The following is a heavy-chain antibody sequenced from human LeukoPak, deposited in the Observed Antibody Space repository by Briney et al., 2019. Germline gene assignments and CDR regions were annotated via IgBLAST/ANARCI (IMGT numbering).Heavy chain of an antibody. Sequence: GGSLRLSCAAPGFTFSNYWVHWVRQAPGKGLVWVSRINRDGSTTNYADSVKGRFTVSRDNAKNTLNLQMNSLRAEDTAVYYCARDKKSGESSEIDYWGQGTLVTVSS. CDR1: GFTFSNYW. CDR3: ARDKKSGESSEIDY. J-gene: IGHJ4*02. D-gene: IGHD3-10*01. V-gene: IGHV3-74*01. CDR2: INRDGSTT.